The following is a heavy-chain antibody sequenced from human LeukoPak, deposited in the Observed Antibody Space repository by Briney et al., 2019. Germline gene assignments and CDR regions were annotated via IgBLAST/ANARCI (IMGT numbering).Heavy chain of an antibody. D-gene: IGHD1-14*01. CDR1: GFTFSSYS. V-gene: IGHV3-48*01. CDR2: ISSSSSTI. CDR3: ARQPVGAFDI. Sequence: PGGSLRLSCAASGFTFSSYSMTWVRRAPGKGLEWVSYISSSSSTIYYADSVKGRFTISRDNAKNSLYLQMNSLRAEDTAVYYCARQPVGAFDIWGQGTMVTVSS. J-gene: IGHJ3*02.